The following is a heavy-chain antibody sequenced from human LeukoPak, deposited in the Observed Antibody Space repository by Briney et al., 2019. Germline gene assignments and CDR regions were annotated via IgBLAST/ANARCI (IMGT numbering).Heavy chain of an antibody. CDR2: ISSSGSTI. V-gene: IGHV3-48*04. CDR1: GFTLSTYS. Sequence: PGGSLRLSCAASGFTLSTYSMNWVRQAPGKGLEWVSYISSSGSTIYYADSVKGRFTISRDNAKNSLYPQMNSLRAEDTAVYYCARDLYYYDSSGYSYWGQGTLVTVSS. J-gene: IGHJ4*02. CDR3: ARDLYYYDSSGYSY. D-gene: IGHD3-22*01.